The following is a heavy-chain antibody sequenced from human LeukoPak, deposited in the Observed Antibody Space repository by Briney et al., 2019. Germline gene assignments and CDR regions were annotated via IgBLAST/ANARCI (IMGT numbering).Heavy chain of an antibody. CDR1: GYTFTGYY. CDR2: INPYSGDT. Sequence: ASVKVSCKASGYTFTGYYMHWVRQAPGQGLEWMAWINPYSGDTNYAQKFQGRVTMTRDTSISTAYMELSRLRSDDTAVYYRARPYCNVRACHDYFDYWGQGTLVTVSS. CDR3: ARPYCNVRACHDYFDY. V-gene: IGHV1-2*02. D-gene: IGHD2/OR15-2a*01. J-gene: IGHJ4*02.